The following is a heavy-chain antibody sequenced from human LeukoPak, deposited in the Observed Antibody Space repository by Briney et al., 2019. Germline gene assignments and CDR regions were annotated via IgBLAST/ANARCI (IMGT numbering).Heavy chain of an antibody. CDR1: GFPFVLVW. J-gene: IGHJ5*01. Sequence: PGGSLRLSCAGSGFPFVLVWMSWVRQAPGKGLEWVGRIKGKSDGGTTDYAAPVKGRFTISRDDSKNTLHLQMTSLKIEDTAVYYCAIDGLSITVTGLDWFDSWGQGTLVTVSS. CDR2: IKGKSDGGTT. CDR3: AIDGLSITVTGLDWFDS. D-gene: IGHD6-19*01. V-gene: IGHV3-15*01.